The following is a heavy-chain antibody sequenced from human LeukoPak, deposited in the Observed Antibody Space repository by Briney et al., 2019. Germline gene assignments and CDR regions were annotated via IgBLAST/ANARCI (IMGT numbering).Heavy chain of an antibody. CDR1: GGSISSGSYY. D-gene: IGHD3-10*01. Sequence: SETLSLTCTVSGGSISSGSYYWSWIRQPAGKGLEWIGRFYTSGSTNYNPSLKSLVTISVDTSKNQLSLKLSSVTAADTAMYYCATHYGSGLDWFGPWGQGTLVTVSS. CDR2: FYTSGST. CDR3: ATHYGSGLDWFGP. J-gene: IGHJ5*02. V-gene: IGHV4-61*02.